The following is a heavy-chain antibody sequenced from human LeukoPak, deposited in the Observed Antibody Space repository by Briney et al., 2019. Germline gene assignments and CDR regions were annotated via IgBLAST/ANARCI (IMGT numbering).Heavy chain of an antibody. Sequence: SQTLSLTCAISGDSVSSNSAAWNWIRQTPSRGLEWLGKTYYRSKWYNDYAVSVKSRITINPDTSKNQFSLQLNSVTPEDTAVYYCARDRGSSGWYLDYYNWFDPWGQGTLVTVSS. D-gene: IGHD6-19*01. CDR3: ARDRGSSGWYLDYYNWFDP. CDR1: GDSVSSNSAA. CDR2: TYYRSKWYN. J-gene: IGHJ5*02. V-gene: IGHV6-1*01.